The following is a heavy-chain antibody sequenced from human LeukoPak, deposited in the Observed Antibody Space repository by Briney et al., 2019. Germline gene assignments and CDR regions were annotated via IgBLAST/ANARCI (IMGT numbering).Heavy chain of an antibody. J-gene: IGHJ5*02. D-gene: IGHD2-2*03. CDR3: ARAVDIVVVPAAIAYNWFDP. V-gene: IGHV1-69*13. CDR2: IIPIFGTA. CDR1: GGTFSSYA. Sequence: WASVKVSRKASGGTFSSYAISWVRQAPGQGLEWMGGIIPIFGTANYAQKFQGRVTITADESTSTAYMELSSLRSEDTAVYYCARAVDIVVVPAAIAYNWFDPWGQGTLVTVSS.